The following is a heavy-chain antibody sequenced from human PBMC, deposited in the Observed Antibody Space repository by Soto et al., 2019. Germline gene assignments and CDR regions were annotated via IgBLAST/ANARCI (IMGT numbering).Heavy chain of an antibody. CDR3: ARGNYYDSSGNYAYFGL. V-gene: IGHV3-53*01. CDR2: IYGGGKT. J-gene: IGHJ4*02. D-gene: IGHD3-22*01. Sequence: PGGSLRLSCAAPGLTVSTDYMSWVRQAPGKGLEWVSLIYGGGKTFYADSVKGRFTISRDNSKNTLYLQMNSLRAEDTAVYYCARGNYYDSSGNYAYFGLWGQGTLVTVSS. CDR1: GLTVSTDY.